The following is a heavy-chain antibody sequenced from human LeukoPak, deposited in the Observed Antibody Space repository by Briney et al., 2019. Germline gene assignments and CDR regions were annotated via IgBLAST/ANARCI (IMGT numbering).Heavy chain of an antibody. J-gene: IGHJ4*02. V-gene: IGHV3-21*01. CDR1: GFMFSGYS. Sequence: MSGGSLRLSCAASGFMFSGYSMNWVRQAPGKGLEWVSSISSSSSYIYYADSVRGRFTISRDNAKDSLYLQMNSLRAEDTAVYYCARGYCSGGSCYELDYWGQGTLVTVSS. D-gene: IGHD2-15*01. CDR2: ISSSSSYI. CDR3: ARGYCSGGSCYELDY.